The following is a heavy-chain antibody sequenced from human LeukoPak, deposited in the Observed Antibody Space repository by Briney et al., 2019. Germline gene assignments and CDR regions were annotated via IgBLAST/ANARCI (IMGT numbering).Heavy chain of an antibody. CDR2: ISSSSVTI. CDR1: GFTFSAFS. CDR3: ARGGGPAGLDY. Sequence: GGSLRLSCAASGFTFSAFSMNWVRQAPGKGLEWLSYISSSSVTIHYADSVKGRFTISRDNAMNSLFLQMNSLRAEDTAIYYCARGGGPAGLDYWGQGTLVTVSS. D-gene: IGHD3-16*01. J-gene: IGHJ4*02. V-gene: IGHV3-48*01.